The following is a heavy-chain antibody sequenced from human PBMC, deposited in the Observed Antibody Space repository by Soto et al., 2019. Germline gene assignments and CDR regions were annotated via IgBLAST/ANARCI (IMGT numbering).Heavy chain of an antibody. Sequence: VGSLRLSCAASGFTFSSYAMSWVRQARGKGLEWVSAISGSGGSTYYADSVKGRFTISRDNSKNTLYLQMNSLRAEDTAVYYCAKDQLEPNYYYYGMDVWGQGTTVTVSS. CDR3: AKDQLEPNYYYYGMDV. V-gene: IGHV3-23*01. J-gene: IGHJ6*02. D-gene: IGHD1-1*01. CDR1: GFTFSSYA. CDR2: ISGSGGST.